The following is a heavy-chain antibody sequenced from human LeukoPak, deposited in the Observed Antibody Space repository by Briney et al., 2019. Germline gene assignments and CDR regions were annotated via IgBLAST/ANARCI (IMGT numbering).Heavy chain of an antibody. D-gene: IGHD3-10*01. CDR2: IYYSGST. CDR1: GGSVSSGSYY. V-gene: IGHV4-61*01. J-gene: IGHJ3*02. CDR3: ARDVLTEGTLAFGI. Sequence: PSETLSLTCTVSGGSVSSGSYYWSWIRQPPGKGLEWIGYIYYSGSTNYNPSLKSRVTISVDTSKNQFSLKLSSVTAADTAVYYCARDVLTEGTLAFGIWGQGTMVTVSS.